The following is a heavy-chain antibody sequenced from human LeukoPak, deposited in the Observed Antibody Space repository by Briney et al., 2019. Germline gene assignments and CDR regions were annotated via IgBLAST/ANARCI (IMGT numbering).Heavy chain of an antibody. D-gene: IGHD4-23*01. CDR1: GFTFSSNY. V-gene: IGHV3-53*01. CDR3: ARDVYPAVVTYFDF. Sequence: GGSLRLSCAASGFTFSSNYVSWVRQAPGKGLEWVSVIYSGGSTYYADSVKGRFTISRDNSKNTLYLQMNSLRAEDTAVYYCARDVYPAVVTYFDFWGQGTLVTVSS. J-gene: IGHJ4*02. CDR2: IYSGGST.